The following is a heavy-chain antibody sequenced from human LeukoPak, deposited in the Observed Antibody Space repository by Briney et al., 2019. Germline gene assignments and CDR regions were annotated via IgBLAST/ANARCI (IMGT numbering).Heavy chain of an antibody. V-gene: IGHV3-7*05. CDR1: GFTFSSYW. D-gene: IGHD3-22*01. Sequence: GGSLRLSCEASGFTFSSYWMTWVRQAPGKGLEWVANIKQDGTETYYVDSVKGRFTISRDNSKNSLYLQMNSLRTEDTALYYCAKDIGADYYYDSSGYFIWGQGTMVTVSS. CDR3: AKDIGADYYYDSSGYFI. CDR2: IKQDGTET. J-gene: IGHJ3*02.